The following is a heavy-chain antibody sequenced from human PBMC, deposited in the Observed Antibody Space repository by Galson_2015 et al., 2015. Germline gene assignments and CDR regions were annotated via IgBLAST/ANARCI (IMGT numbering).Heavy chain of an antibody. Sequence: SLRLSCAASGFTFSSYGMHWVRQAPGKGLEWVAVISYDGSNKYYADSVKGRFTISRDNSKNTLYLQMNSLRAEDTAVYYCARDGGPIVVVPAAIVAGDGMDVWGQGTTVTVSS. V-gene: IGHV3-30*03. D-gene: IGHD2-2*02. CDR1: GFTFSSYG. CDR2: ISYDGSNK. J-gene: IGHJ6*02. CDR3: ARDGGPIVVVPAAIVAGDGMDV.